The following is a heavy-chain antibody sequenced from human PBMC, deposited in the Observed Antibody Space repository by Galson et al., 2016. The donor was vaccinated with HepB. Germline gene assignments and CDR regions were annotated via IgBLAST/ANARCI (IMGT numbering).Heavy chain of an antibody. V-gene: IGHV4-34*01. CDR3: AKGFWNGFFDRFDL. Sequence: SETLSLTCDVYGGSFSGYYWSWIRQPPGKGLEWIGSIYYTGSTYHNPSLKSRITMSVDTSNNHFSLRLSSVTAADTAVYYCAKGFWNGFFDRFDLWGQGTLVTVSS. CDR2: IYYTGST. D-gene: IGHD1-1*01. J-gene: IGHJ4*02. CDR1: GGSFSGYY.